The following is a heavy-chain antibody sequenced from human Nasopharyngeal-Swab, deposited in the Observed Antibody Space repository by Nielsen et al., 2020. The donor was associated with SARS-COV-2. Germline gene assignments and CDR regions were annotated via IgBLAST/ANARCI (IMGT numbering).Heavy chain of an antibody. Sequence: GGSLRLSCAASGFTFCSYAMTWVRQAPGKGLEWVSVVTGSGYGTDYADSVKGRFTISRDNAKNTLYLQMNSLRAEDTAVYYCARKDVFAYGVDAFDIWGQGTMVTVSS. D-gene: IGHD3-10*01. CDR3: ARKDVFAYGVDAFDI. CDR2: VTGSGYGT. V-gene: IGHV3-23*01. J-gene: IGHJ3*02. CDR1: GFTFCSYA.